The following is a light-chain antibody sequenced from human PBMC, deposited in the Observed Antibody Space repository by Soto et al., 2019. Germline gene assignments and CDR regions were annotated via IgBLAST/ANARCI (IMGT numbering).Light chain of an antibody. Sequence: EIVLTQSPATLSLSPGERATLSCRARQSVSSYLAWYQQKPGQAPRLLIYDASNRATGIPARFSGSGSGTDFTLTISSLEPEDFAVYYCQQRSNWVFGPGTKVDIK. CDR1: QSVSSY. CDR3: QQRSNWV. V-gene: IGKV3-11*01. J-gene: IGKJ3*01. CDR2: DAS.